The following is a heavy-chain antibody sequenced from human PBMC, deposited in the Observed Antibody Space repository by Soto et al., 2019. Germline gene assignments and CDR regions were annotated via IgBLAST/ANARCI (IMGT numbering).Heavy chain of an antibody. D-gene: IGHD3-22*01. CDR2: IDPSDSYT. V-gene: IGHV5-10-1*01. J-gene: IGHJ4*02. CDR1: GYSVTSYW. Sequence: GESLKRSCKGSGYSVTSYWISWGRQMPGKGLEWIGRIDPSDSYTNHSPSFQGHVTISADKSISTAYLQWSSLKASDTAMYYCARLPHYYYDSSGYYPPFDYWGQGTLVTVSS. CDR3: ARLPHYYYDSSGYYPPFDY.